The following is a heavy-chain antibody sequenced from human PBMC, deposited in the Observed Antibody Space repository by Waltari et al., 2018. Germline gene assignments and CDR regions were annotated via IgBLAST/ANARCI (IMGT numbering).Heavy chain of an antibody. V-gene: IGHV1-2*02. J-gene: IGHJ4*02. CDR2: INPNSGGT. D-gene: IGHD5-12*01. CDR3: ASIRGGYDFVVDY. CDR1: GYTFTGYY. Sequence: QLQLVQSGAEVKKPWASVTVSCKASGYTFTGYYMHWVQQAPGQGLEWMGWINPNSGGTNYAQKFQGRVTMTRATSISTAYMELSRLRADDTAVYYCASIRGGYDFVVDYWGQGTLVTVSS.